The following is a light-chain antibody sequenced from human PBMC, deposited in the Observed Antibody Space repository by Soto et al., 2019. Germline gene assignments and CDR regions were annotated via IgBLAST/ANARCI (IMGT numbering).Light chain of an antibody. CDR3: QQYNSYPWT. J-gene: IGKJ1*01. V-gene: IGKV1-5*03. Sequence: DMQLSKFTFTLSASVGDRVNITGRASQTINRWLAWHQQKPGKAPKLLIYEASSLESGVPSRFGGSGSGTEFNLIISSLQPDDCATYYGQQYNSYPWTFGQGTKVDIK. CDR2: EAS. CDR1: QTINRW.